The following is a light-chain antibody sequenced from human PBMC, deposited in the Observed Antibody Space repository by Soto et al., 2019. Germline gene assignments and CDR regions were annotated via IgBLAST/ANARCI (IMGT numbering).Light chain of an antibody. CDR3: QQYGNSRWT. V-gene: IGKV3-20*01. CDR2: GTS. J-gene: IGKJ1*01. Sequence: EIVLTQSPDTLSLSPGERATLSCRASQSVSSSYLAWYQQTPGQAPRLLIYGTSNRATGIPDRFSGSGSGTDFTINISRLEPDDFAVYYCQQYGNSRWTFGQGTKVEIK. CDR1: QSVSSSY.